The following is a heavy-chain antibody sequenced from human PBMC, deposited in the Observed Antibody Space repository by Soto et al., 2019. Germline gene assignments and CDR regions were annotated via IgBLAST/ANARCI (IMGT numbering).Heavy chain of an antibody. CDR1: GETFTNDD. CDR3: ARGRNGMDV. J-gene: IGHJ6*01. CDR2: MNPNGGKT. V-gene: IGHV1-8*01. Sequence: QVQLVQSGAEVKKPGASVKVSCKASGETFTNDDIPWVRKATGRGRERLGWMNPNGGKTGYAQKFQGRVTMTRNTSISTGYMWLSRLRSDNTALYYGARGRNGMDVWGQGTRVTVSS.